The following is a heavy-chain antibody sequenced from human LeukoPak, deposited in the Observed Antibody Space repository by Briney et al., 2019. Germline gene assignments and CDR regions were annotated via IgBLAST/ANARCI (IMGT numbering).Heavy chain of an antibody. CDR1: GGSISGYY. CDR2: IYYTGNT. V-gene: IGHV4-59*08. CDR3: ARHSSVVRGWFDP. J-gene: IGHJ5*02. D-gene: IGHD2-15*01. Sequence: SETLSLTCSVSGGSISGYYWSWIRQPPGRRLEWIGYIYYTGNTTYNPSLKSRVTISVDTSKNQFSLKLSSVTAADTAMYYCARHSSVVRGWFDPWGQGTLVTISS.